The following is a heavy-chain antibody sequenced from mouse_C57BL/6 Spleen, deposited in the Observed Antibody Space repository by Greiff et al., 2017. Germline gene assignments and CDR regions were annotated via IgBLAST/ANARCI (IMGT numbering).Heavy chain of an antibody. CDR1: GYTFTDYE. J-gene: IGHJ1*03. CDR2: IDPETGGT. D-gene: IGHD4-1*01. V-gene: IGHV1-15*01. Sequence: VQLQQSGAELVRPGASVTLSCKASGYTFTDYEMHWVKQTPVHGLEWIGAIDPETGGTAYNQKFKGKAILTADKSSSTAYMELRSLTSEDSAVYYCTNDWDVTYLYFDVWGTGTTVTVA. CDR3: TNDWDVTYLYFDV.